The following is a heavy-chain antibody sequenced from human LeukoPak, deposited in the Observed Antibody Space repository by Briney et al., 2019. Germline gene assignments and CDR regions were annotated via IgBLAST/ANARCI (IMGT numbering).Heavy chain of an antibody. CDR2: IYYSGST. CDR1: GGSIRSGDYY. V-gene: IGHV4-30-4*01. J-gene: IGHJ6*02. CDR3: ARDRSGYNGMDV. D-gene: IGHD3-3*01. Sequence: SETLSLTCTVSGGSIRSGDYYWSWIRQPPGKGLEWIGYIYYSGSTYYNPSLESRLTTSVDTSKTHFSLRLSSVTAADTAVYYCARDRSGYNGMDVWGQGTTVTVPS.